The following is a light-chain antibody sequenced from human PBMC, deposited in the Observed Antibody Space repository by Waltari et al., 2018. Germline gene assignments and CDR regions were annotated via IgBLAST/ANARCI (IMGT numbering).Light chain of an antibody. Sequence: SALTQPHSVSGSPGKSITSPCSGISTDSGGDKYVSWYPQHPGEAPKVIIYDVSNRPSGVSNRFSGSKSGSSASRTISGLQAEDEADYYCSSFTSSTTGIFGGGTKLTVL. CDR1: STDSGGDKY. J-gene: IGLJ2*01. CDR2: DVS. V-gene: IGLV2-14*01. CDR3: SSFTSSTTGI.